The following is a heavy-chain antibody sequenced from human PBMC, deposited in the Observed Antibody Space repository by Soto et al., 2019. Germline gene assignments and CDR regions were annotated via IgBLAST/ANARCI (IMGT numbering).Heavy chain of an antibody. V-gene: IGHV3-30-3*01. CDR1: EFDFSNFA. D-gene: IGHD2-21*01. J-gene: IGHJ5*02. CDR3: VRGKWIVALRSPFDP. Sequence: QVQLEESGGGVVQPGRSLRLYCAASEFDFSNFAMHWVRQAPGKGMEWMAVISDDGDTQYYADSAKGRFTISRDNSKNTLYRHMNSWTPEDTAVYYCVRGKWIVALRSPFDPWGQGPLVSVSS. CDR2: ISDDGDTQ.